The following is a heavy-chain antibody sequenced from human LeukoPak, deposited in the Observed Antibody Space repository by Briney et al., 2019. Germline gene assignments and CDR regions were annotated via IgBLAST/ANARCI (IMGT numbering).Heavy chain of an antibody. CDR3: ATKKTTPRSGFDY. D-gene: IGHD6-25*01. J-gene: IGHJ4*02. CDR1: GGSISSSSYY. Sequence: SETLSLTCTVSGGSISSSSYYWGWIRQPPGKGLEWIGSIYYRGSTYYNPSLKSRVTISLDTFKNHFSLKLTSVTAADTAIYYCATKKTTPRSGFDYWGQGTLVTVSS. CDR2: IYYRGST. V-gene: IGHV4-39*02.